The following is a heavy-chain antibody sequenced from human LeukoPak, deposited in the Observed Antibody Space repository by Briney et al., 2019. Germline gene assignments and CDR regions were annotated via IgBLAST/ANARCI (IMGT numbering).Heavy chain of an antibody. J-gene: IGHJ4*02. Sequence: SETLSLTCTVSGGSISSYYWSWFRQPPGKGLEWIGYIYYSGSTNYNPSLKSRVTISVDTSKNQFSLKLSSVTAADTAVYYCASVNYDILTGYYLGGGSIDYWGQGTLVTVSS. D-gene: IGHD3-9*01. CDR3: ASVNYDILTGYYLGGGSIDY. CDR1: GGSISSYY. CDR2: IYYSGST. V-gene: IGHV4-59*12.